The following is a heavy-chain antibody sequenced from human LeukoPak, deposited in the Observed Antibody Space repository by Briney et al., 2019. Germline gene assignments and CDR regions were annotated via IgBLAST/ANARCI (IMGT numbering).Heavy chain of an antibody. Sequence: PGGSLRLSCAASGFTVSSNYMSWVRQAPGKGLEWGSVIYSGGSTYYADSVKGRFTISRDNSKNTLYLQMNSLRAEDTAVYYCARESIRGSGSYSRYYYYGMDVWGQGTTVTVSS. CDR2: IYSGGST. CDR1: GFTVSSNY. V-gene: IGHV3-53*01. D-gene: IGHD3-10*01. J-gene: IGHJ6*02. CDR3: ARESIRGSGSYSRYYYYGMDV.